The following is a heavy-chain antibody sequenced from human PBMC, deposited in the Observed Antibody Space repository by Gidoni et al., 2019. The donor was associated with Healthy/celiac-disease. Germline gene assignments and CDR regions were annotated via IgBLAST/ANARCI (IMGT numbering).Heavy chain of an antibody. CDR3: ARIPLGYCSSTSCYGY. CDR1: GFTFSSYS. J-gene: IGHJ4*02. CDR2: ISSSSSYI. Sequence: EVQLVESGGGLVKPGGSLRLSCAASGFTFSSYSMNWVRQAPGKGLEWVSSISSSSSYIYYADSVKGRFTISRDNAKNSLYLQMNSLRAEDTAVYYCARIPLGYCSSTSCYGYWGQGTLVTVSS. V-gene: IGHV3-21*01. D-gene: IGHD2-2*01.